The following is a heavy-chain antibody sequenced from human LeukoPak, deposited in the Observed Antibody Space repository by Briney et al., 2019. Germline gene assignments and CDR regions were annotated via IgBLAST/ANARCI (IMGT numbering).Heavy chain of an antibody. D-gene: IGHD3-10*01. CDR3: ARGPSLLWFGEGGYYMDV. CDR2: IYYSGST. Sequence: SETLSPTCTVSGGSISSYYWSWIRQPPGKGLEWIGYIYYSGSTNYNPSLKSRVTISVDTSKNQFSLKLSSVTAADTAVYYCARGPSLLWFGEGGYYMDVWGKGTTVTVSS. J-gene: IGHJ6*03. CDR1: GGSISSYY. V-gene: IGHV4-59*01.